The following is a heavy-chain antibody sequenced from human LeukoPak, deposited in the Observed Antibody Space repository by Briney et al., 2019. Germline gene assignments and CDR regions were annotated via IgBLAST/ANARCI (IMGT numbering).Heavy chain of an antibody. V-gene: IGHV3-49*04. Sequence: PGGSLRLSCTASGFTFGDYSMSWVRQAPGKGLEWVGFIRSKTYGGTTEYAASVKRRFTISRDDSKSIAYLQINSLKTEDTAVYYCTGSFGQLTFFDYWGQGTLVTVSS. D-gene: IGHD3-10*01. CDR1: GFTFGDYS. CDR2: IRSKTYGGTT. J-gene: IGHJ4*02. CDR3: TGSFGQLTFFDY.